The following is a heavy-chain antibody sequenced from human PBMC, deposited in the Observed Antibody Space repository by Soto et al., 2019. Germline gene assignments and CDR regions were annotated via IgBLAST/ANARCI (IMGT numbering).Heavy chain of an antibody. CDR3: VRGGGGGLFDP. J-gene: IGHJ5*02. D-gene: IGHD2-15*01. Sequence: PGGSLRLSCAVSGFTFGDSYISWIRQAPGKGLEWLSYISPGSIYPAYAESVEGRFTISRDNAKRSLYLQMMSLTAEDTAIYYCVRGGGGGLFDPWGQGNMVAVCS. CDR2: ISPGSIYP. CDR1: GFTFGDSY. V-gene: IGHV3-11*06.